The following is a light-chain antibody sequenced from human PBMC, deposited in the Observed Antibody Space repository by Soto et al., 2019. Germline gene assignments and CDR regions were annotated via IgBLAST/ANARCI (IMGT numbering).Light chain of an antibody. V-gene: IGLV6-57*01. CDR1: SGSIASNY. J-gene: IGLJ2*01. CDR2: EDN. Sequence: NFMLTQPHSVSESPGKTVTISCTRSSGSIASNYVQWYQQRPGSSPTTVIYEDNKRPSGVPDRFSGSIDSSSNSASLTISGLKTEDESDYYCQSYDSSNDVVFGGGTKLTVL. CDR3: QSYDSSNDVV.